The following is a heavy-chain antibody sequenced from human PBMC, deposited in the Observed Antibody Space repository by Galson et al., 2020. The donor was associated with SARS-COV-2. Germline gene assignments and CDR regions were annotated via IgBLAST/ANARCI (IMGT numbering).Heavy chain of an antibody. CDR1: GGSISSYY. CDR3: ARCTNWGRCWYFDL. V-gene: IGHV4-59*01. CDR2: IYYSGST. J-gene: IGHJ2*01. Sequence: ASETLSLTCTVSGGSISSYYWSWIRQPPGKGLEWIGYIYYSGSTNYNPSLKSRVTISVDTSKNQFSLNLSSVTAADTAVYYCARCTNWGRCWYFDLWGRGTLVTVSS. D-gene: IGHD7-27*01.